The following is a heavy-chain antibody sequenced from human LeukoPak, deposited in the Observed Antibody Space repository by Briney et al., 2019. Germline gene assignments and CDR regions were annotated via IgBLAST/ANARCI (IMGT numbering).Heavy chain of an antibody. J-gene: IGHJ4*02. CDR3: ARPKYSSSWYGVFDY. CDR2: IYPGDSDT. Sequence: GESLKISCETSGYSFTSNWIAWVRQKPGKGLEWMGIIYPGDSDTRYSPSFQGQVTISADKSISTAYLQWSSLKASDTAMYYCARPKYSSSWYGVFDYWGQRTLLTVSS. CDR1: GYSFTSNW. D-gene: IGHD6-13*01. V-gene: IGHV5-51*01.